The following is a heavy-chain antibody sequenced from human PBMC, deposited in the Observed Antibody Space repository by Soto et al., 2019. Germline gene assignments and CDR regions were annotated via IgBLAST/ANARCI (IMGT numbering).Heavy chain of an antibody. D-gene: IGHD2-8*01. V-gene: IGHV4-39*01. CDR3: ARSHYPYGLCIDY. J-gene: IGHJ4*02. CDR2: VYWTGST. Sequence: SETLSFTCSVSGDSITTTGYYWGWIRQPPGKGLQWIGNVYWTGSTFSHPSLTSRVFISVDTSKNEFSLRLTSVTAADPAVYYCARSHYPYGLCIDYWGPGTLVTVSS. CDR1: GDSITTTGYY.